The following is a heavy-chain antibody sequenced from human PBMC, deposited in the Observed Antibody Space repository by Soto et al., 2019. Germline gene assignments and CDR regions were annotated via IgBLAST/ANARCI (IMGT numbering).Heavy chain of an antibody. D-gene: IGHD3-9*01. CDR2: ISGSGGST. V-gene: IGHV3-23*01. CDR1: GFTFSTYA. CDR3: AKARPYYDILTGYYRYYYYYGLDV. J-gene: IGHJ6*02. Sequence: VQLLESGGGLVQPGGSLTLSCATSGFTFSTYAMSWVRQAAGKGLEWVSAISGSGGSTYYADSVKGRFTISRDNSKNTLYLQMNSLRAEDTAVYYCAKARPYYDILTGYYRYYYYYGLDVWGQGTTVTVSS.